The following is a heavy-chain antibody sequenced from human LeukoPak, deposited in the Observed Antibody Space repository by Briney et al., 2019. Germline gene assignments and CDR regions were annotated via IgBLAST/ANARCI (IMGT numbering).Heavy chain of an antibody. D-gene: IGHD5-18*01. CDR2: ISYDGSNK. Sequence: GGSLRLSCAASGFTFSSYGMHWVRQAPGKGLEWVAVISYDGSNKYYADSVKGRFTIPRDNSKNTLYLQMNSLRAEDTAVYYCAKRGRKGYSYGSDAFDIWGQGTMVTVSS. CDR1: GFTFSSYG. J-gene: IGHJ3*02. CDR3: AKRGRKGYSYGSDAFDI. V-gene: IGHV3-30*18.